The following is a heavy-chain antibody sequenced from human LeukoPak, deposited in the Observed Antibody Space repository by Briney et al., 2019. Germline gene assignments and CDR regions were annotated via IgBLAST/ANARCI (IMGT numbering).Heavy chain of an antibody. D-gene: IGHD6-13*01. CDR1: GYTFTSYG. V-gene: IGHV1-18*01. CDR3: ARPYSSSWLGPYDAFDI. J-gene: IGHJ3*02. CDR2: ISAYNGNT. Sequence: GASVKVSCKASGYTFTSYGISWVRQAPGQGLEWMGWISAYNGNTNYAQKLQGRVTMTTDTSTSTAYMELRSLRSDDTAVYYCARPYSSSWLGPYDAFDIWGQGTMVTVSS.